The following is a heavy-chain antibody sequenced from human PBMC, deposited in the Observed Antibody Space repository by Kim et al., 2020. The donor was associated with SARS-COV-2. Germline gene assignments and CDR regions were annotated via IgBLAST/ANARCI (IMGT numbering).Heavy chain of an antibody. CDR3: TTVYGHYYYGMDV. Sequence: YGEPGTGRFTISRDGSKATVYLQMNSLKIEDTAVYYCTTVYGHYYYGMDVWGQGTTVTVSS. D-gene: IGHD3-16*01. J-gene: IGHJ6*02. V-gene: IGHV3-15*01.